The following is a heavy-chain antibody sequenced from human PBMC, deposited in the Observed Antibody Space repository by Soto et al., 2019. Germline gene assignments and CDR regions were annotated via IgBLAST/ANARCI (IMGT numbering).Heavy chain of an antibody. CDR2: IHNSGGA. Sequence: PSETLSLCCIFSGGSNIMDDYYWSWIRQPPGEGLEWLGHIHNSGGASYNPSLKSRVTISLDTSRDQFSLRLRSVTAADTAVYYCARATGYCGRTNCYPFDFWGQGTLVTVSS. V-gene: IGHV4-30-4*01. CDR3: ARATGYCGRTNCYPFDF. CDR1: GGSNIMDDYY. J-gene: IGHJ4*02. D-gene: IGHD2-2*01.